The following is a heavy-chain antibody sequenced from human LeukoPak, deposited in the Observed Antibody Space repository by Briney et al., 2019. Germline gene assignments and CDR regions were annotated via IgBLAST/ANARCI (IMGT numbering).Heavy chain of an antibody. CDR2: INHSGGT. V-gene: IGHV4-34*01. CDR1: GGSFSGYY. Sequence: SETLSLTCAVYGGSFSGYYWSWIRQPPGKGLEWIGEINHSGGTNYNPSLKSRVTISVDTSKNQFSLKLSSVTAADTAVYYCARVPPLRYSSSWYKSCWFDPWGQGTLVTVSS. CDR3: ARVPPLRYSSSWYKSCWFDP. D-gene: IGHD6-13*01. J-gene: IGHJ5*02.